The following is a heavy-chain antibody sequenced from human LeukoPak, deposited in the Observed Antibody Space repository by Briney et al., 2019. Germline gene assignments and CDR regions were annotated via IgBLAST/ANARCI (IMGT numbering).Heavy chain of an antibody. CDR2: IDSSGDVI. CDR3: AKGTHSSSWHWFDP. V-gene: IGHV3-11*01. J-gene: IGHJ5*02. Sequence: GGSLRLSCAASGFIFSDYYMTWIRQSPGKGLEWLSYIDSSGDVIYYADSVKGRFTISRDNAKNSLYLQMSSLRAEDTAVYYCAKGTHSSSWHWFDPWGQGTLVTVST. CDR1: GFIFSDYY. D-gene: IGHD6-13*01.